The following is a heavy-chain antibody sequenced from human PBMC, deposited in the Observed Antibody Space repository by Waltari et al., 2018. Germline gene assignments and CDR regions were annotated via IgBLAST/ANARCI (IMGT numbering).Heavy chain of an antibody. CDR3: AREFDSSGYYYRAA. CDR1: GDSISDYY. Sequence: QVQLQESGPRLVKPSETLSLTCTVSGDSISDYYWRWIRQPAGKGLEWIGRIDPSGTTKYNPSLKSRVTMSGDTSKNQFSLRLRSVTVADTAVYYCAREFDSSGYYYRAAWGQGALVTVSS. V-gene: IGHV4-4*07. CDR2: IDPSGTT. D-gene: IGHD3-22*01. J-gene: IGHJ5*02.